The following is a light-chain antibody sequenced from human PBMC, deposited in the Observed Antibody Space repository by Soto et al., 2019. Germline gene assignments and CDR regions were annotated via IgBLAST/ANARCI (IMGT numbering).Light chain of an antibody. V-gene: IGKV3D-20*02. CDR3: QQRSNWPSIT. Sequence: ILLTQSQGTLSLSPGERATLSCRASQSVSSSYLAWYQQKPGQAPRLLIYGASSRATGIPARFSGSGSGTDFTLTISSLEPEDFAVYYCQQRSNWPSITFGQGTRLEIK. J-gene: IGKJ5*01. CDR2: GAS. CDR1: QSVSSSY.